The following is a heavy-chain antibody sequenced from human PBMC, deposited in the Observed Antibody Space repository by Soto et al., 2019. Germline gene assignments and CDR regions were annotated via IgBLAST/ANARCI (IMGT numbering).Heavy chain of an antibody. Sequence: SETLSLTCAVPGGSISSGGYSWTWIRQPPGKGLEWIGYIYHSGSTYYNPSLKSRVTISVDRSKNQFSLKLNSVTAADTAVYYSARVPDVWGQGTTVT. V-gene: IGHV4-30-2*01. CDR3: ARVPDV. CDR1: GGSISSGGYS. J-gene: IGHJ6*02. CDR2: IYHSGST.